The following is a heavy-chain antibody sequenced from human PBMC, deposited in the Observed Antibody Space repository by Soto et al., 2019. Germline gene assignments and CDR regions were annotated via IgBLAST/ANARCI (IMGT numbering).Heavy chain of an antibody. J-gene: IGHJ5*02. CDR1: GGSISTSRSY. CDR3: ARQPTTGDTDLWFDP. Sequence: SETPSLTCNVSGGSISTSRSYWAWIRQPPGKGLEWLANIFYSGSTYYNPSLASRVTVSVDTSKNEFSLKLRSVTAADTAVYYCARQPTTGDTDLWFDPWGQGTLVTVSS. D-gene: IGHD2-21*01. V-gene: IGHV4-39*01. CDR2: IFYSGST.